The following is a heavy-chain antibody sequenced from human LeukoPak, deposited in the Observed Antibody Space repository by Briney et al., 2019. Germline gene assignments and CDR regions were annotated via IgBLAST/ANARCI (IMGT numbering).Heavy chain of an antibody. J-gene: IGHJ4*02. CDR1: GFTSSSYS. V-gene: IGHV3-21*01. D-gene: IGHD3-22*01. CDR3: ARRGGGSGYNDY. Sequence: GGSLRLSCAASGFTSSSYSMNWVRQAPGKGLEWVSSISSSSSYIYYADSVKGRFTISRDNAKNSLYLQMNSLRAEDTAVYYCARRGGGSGYNDYWGQGTLVTVSS. CDR2: ISSSSSYI.